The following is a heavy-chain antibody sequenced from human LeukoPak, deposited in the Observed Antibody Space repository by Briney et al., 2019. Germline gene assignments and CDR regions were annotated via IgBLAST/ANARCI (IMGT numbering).Heavy chain of an antibody. J-gene: IGHJ3*02. Sequence: SETLSLTCAASGGSISSGGYSWSWIRQPPGKGLEWIGYIYHSGSTYYNPSLKSRVAISVDRSKNQFSLKLSSVTAAGTAVYYCARGIYSSQIFDIWGQGTMVTVSS. D-gene: IGHD6-13*01. V-gene: IGHV4-30-2*01. CDR2: IYHSGST. CDR3: ARGIYSSQIFDI. CDR1: GGSISSGGYS.